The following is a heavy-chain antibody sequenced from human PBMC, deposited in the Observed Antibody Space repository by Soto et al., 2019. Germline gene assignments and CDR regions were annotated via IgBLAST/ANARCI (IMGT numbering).Heavy chain of an antibody. D-gene: IGHD2-15*01. CDR3: ARLYCSGGSCYGEYYFDY. CDR2: INHSGST. V-gene: IGHV4-34*01. J-gene: IGHJ4*02. CDR1: GGSFSGYY. Sequence: QVQLQQWGAGLLKPSETLSLTCAVYGGSFSGYYWSWIRQPPGKGLEWIGEINHSGSTNYNPSLKRRVTISVDTSKNQFSLKLSSVTAADTAVYYCARLYCSGGSCYGEYYFDYWGQGTLVTVSS.